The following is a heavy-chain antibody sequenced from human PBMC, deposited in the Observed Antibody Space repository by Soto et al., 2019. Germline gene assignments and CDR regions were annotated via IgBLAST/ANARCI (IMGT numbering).Heavy chain of an antibody. J-gene: IGHJ3*02. Sequence: VQLVESGGGVVQPGRSLRLSCAASGFTFSSYAMHWVRQAPGKGLEWVAVISYDGSNKYYADSVKGRFTISRDNSKNTLYLQMNSLRAEDTAVYYCARDRARYSSSMLDAFDIWGQGTMVTVSS. D-gene: IGHD6-6*01. CDR2: ISYDGSNK. CDR1: GFTFSSYA. V-gene: IGHV3-30-3*01. CDR3: ARDRARYSSSMLDAFDI.